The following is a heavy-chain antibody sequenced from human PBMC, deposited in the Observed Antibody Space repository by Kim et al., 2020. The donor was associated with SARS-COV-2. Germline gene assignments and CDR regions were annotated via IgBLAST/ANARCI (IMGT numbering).Heavy chain of an antibody. J-gene: IGHJ4*01. CDR1: GFTFSSYG. Sequence: GGSLRLSCAASGFTFSSYGMHWVRQAPGKGLEWVAVISYDGSNKYYADSVKGRFTISRDNSKNTLYLQMNSLRAEDTAVYYCAKVEGRELLEGLFDYWG. D-gene: IGHD1-26*01. CDR2: ISYDGSNK. V-gene: IGHV3-30*18. CDR3: AKVEGRELLEGLFDY.